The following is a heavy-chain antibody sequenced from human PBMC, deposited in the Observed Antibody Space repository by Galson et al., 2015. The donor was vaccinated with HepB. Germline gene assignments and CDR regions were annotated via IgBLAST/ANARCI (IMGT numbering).Heavy chain of an antibody. V-gene: IGHV2-70*11. CDR1: GFSLSTSGMC. CDR2: IDWDDDK. J-gene: IGHJ4*02. Sequence: PALVKPTQTLTLTCTFSGFSLSTSGMCVSWIRQPPGKALEWLARIDWDDDKYYSTSLKTRLTISKDTSKNQVVLTMTNMDPVDTATYYCARMTGGSYYFDYWGQGTLVTVSS. D-gene: IGHD1-26*01. CDR3: ARMTGGSYYFDY.